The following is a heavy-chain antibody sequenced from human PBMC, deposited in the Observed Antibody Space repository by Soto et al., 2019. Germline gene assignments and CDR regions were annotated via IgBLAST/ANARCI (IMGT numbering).Heavy chain of an antibody. CDR3: GRVGGGSQLLHAFDT. CDR2: ISSSSSYI. Sequence: VQLVESGGGVVQPGRSLRLSCAASGFTFSSYSMNWVRQAPGKGLEWVSSISSSSSYIYYADSVKGRFTISRDNAKNSLYRKMNGLRAEERVVYYWGRVGGGSQLLHAFDTGGQGTMVTVSS. V-gene: IGHV3-21*01. D-gene: IGHD2-2*01. J-gene: IGHJ3*02. CDR1: GFTFSSYS.